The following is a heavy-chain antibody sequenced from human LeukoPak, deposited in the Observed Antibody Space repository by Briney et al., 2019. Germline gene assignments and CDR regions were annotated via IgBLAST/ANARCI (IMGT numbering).Heavy chain of an antibody. Sequence: ASVKVSCKASGYTFTGYYMHWVRQAPGQGLEWMGWINPNSGGTNYAQKFQGRVTMTTDTSTSTAYMELRSLRSDDTAVYYCAREGYCSSTSCSGYYYYYGMDVWGKGTTVTVSS. D-gene: IGHD2-2*01. CDR2: INPNSGGT. CDR1: GYTFTGYY. CDR3: AREGYCSSTSCSGYYYYYGMDV. V-gene: IGHV1-2*02. J-gene: IGHJ6*04.